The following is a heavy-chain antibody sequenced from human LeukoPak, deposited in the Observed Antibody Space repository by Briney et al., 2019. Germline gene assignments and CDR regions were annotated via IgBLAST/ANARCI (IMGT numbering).Heavy chain of an antibody. CDR2: IRYDGSNK. CDR1: GFTFSSYG. CDR3: ASVSDGTFDY. Sequence: GGSLRLSCAASGFTFSSYGMHWVRQAPGKGLEWVAFIRYDGSNKYYADSVKGRFTISRDNAKNSLYLQMNSLRAEDTAVYYCASVSDGTFDYWGQGTLVTVSS. V-gene: IGHV3-30*02. J-gene: IGHJ4*02.